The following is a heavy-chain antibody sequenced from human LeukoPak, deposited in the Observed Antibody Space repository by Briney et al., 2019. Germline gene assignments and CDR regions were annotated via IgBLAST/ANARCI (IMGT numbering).Heavy chain of an antibody. Sequence: PSETLSLTCTVSGGSISHYYWSWIRQPPGKGLEWIGYMYYSGSTNYNPSLKSRVTISVDTSKNQFSLKLSSVTAADTAVYYCASSHPLGSNNDYYTPFDYWGQGTLVTVSS. D-gene: IGHD3-3*01. CDR3: ASSHPLGSNNDYYTPFDY. V-gene: IGHV4-59*01. CDR2: MYYSGST. J-gene: IGHJ4*02. CDR1: GGSISHYY.